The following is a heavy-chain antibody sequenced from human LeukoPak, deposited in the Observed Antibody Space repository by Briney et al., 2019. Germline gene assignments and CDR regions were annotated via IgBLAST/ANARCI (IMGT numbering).Heavy chain of an antibody. CDR3: ASQPYYESSGYYFY. CDR1: GGSISSYY. D-gene: IGHD3-22*01. Sequence: SETLSLTCTVSGGSISSYYWSWIRQPPGKGLEWIGHIYYSGSTNYNPSLKSRVTISVDTSKNQFSLKLSSVTAADTAIYYCASQPYYESSGYYFYWGQGTLVTVSS. CDR2: IYYSGST. J-gene: IGHJ4*02. V-gene: IGHV4-59*08.